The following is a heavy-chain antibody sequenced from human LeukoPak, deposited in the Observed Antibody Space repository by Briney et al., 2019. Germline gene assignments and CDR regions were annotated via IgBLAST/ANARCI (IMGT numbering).Heavy chain of an antibody. CDR2: IKQDGSEK. CDR1: GFTFSSYW. J-gene: IGHJ4*02. Sequence: GGSLRLSCAASGFTFSSYWMSWVRQAPGKGLEWVANIKQDGSEKYYVDSVKGRFTISRDNSRNTLYLQMNSLRAEDTAVYYCARHSSGWYGLDYWGQGTLVTVSS. V-gene: IGHV3-7*03. D-gene: IGHD6-19*01. CDR3: ARHSSGWYGLDY.